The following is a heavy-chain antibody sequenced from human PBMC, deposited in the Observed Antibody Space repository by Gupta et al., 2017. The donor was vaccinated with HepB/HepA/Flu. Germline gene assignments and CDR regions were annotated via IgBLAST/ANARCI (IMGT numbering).Heavy chain of an antibody. D-gene: IGHD3-3*01. CDR2: IKQDGSEK. CDR1: GFTFSSYW. Sequence: EVQLVESGGGLVQPGGSLRLSCAASGFTFSSYWMSWVRQAPGKGLEWVANIKQDGSEKYYVDSVKGRFTISRDNAKNSLYLQMNSLRAEDTAVYYCARVARTYYDFWSGPLDYWGQGTLVTVSS. J-gene: IGHJ4*02. V-gene: IGHV3-7*01. CDR3: ARVARTYYDFWSGPLDY.